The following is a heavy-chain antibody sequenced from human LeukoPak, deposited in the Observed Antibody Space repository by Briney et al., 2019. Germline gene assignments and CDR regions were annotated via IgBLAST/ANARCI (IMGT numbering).Heavy chain of an antibody. D-gene: IGHD5-12*01. CDR3: AKRQGPMSGDYDYFDP. CDR1: GGFISGYY. Sequence: SETLSLTCTVSGGFISGYYWSWMRQPPGQGLEWIAYIHSGGYTNYNPSLRSRVTISVDPSRNQFSLQVTSVTAADTAVYLCAKRQGPMSGDYDYFDPWGQGILVTVSS. J-gene: IGHJ5*02. CDR2: IHSGGYT. V-gene: IGHV4-4*09.